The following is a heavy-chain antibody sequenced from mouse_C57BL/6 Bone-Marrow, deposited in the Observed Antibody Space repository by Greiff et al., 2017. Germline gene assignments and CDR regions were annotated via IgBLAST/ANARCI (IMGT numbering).Heavy chain of an antibody. CDR3: ATPPDGYYPFAY. V-gene: IGHV2-9-1*01. CDR2: IWTGGGT. CDR1: GFSLTSYA. D-gene: IGHD2-3*01. Sequence: VMLVESGPGLVAPSQSLSITCTVSGFSLTSYAISWVRQPPGKGLEWLGVIWTGGGTNSTSALKSRLSISKDNSKSQVFLKMNSLQTDDTARYYCATPPDGYYPFAYWGQGTLVTVSA. J-gene: IGHJ3*01.